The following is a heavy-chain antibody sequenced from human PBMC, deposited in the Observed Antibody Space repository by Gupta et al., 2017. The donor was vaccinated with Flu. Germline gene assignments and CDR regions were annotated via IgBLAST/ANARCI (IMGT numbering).Heavy chain of an antibody. Sequence: EPEVVESGGGLVKPGGSLRLLCVASGFDFSGHFMHWVRQAPGQGLVWVARIRCDGTATSYADSVRGRFTISRDNAKNTLYLQMNSVSPEDTALYYCAREVLNNRLDPWGQGTLVTVAS. J-gene: IGHJ5*02. CDR1: GFDFSGHF. V-gene: IGHV3-74*01. CDR3: AREVLNNRLDP. CDR2: IRCDGTAT.